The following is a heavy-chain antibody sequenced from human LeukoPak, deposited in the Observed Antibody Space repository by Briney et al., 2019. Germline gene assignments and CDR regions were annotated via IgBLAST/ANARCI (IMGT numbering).Heavy chain of an antibody. D-gene: IGHD6-19*01. J-gene: IGHJ4*02. V-gene: IGHV3-23*01. Sequence: GGSLRLSCAASGFTFDYYSMHWVRQAPGKGLEWVSGISGSGGSTYYAASVKGRFTISRDNSKNTLYLQINSLRAEDTAVYYCAKGRIYSSGWYDYWGQGTLVTVSS. CDR1: GFTFDYYS. CDR2: ISGSGGST. CDR3: AKGRIYSSGWYDY.